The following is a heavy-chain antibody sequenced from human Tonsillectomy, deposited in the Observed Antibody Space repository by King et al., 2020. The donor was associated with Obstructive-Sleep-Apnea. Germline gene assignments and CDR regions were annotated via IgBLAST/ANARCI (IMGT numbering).Heavy chain of an antibody. Sequence: QLVQSGAEVKKPGSSVKVSCKASGGTFSSYAISGVRQAPGQGLEWMGGIIPSFGTATYAQKFQGRGTITADESTSTAYMELSSLRSEDTAVYYCARDEGGKRGVPDAFDIWGQGTMVTVSS. CDR2: IIPSFGTA. J-gene: IGHJ3*02. V-gene: IGHV1-69*01. D-gene: IGHD1-26*01. CDR1: GGTFSSYA. CDR3: ARDEGGKRGVPDAFDI.